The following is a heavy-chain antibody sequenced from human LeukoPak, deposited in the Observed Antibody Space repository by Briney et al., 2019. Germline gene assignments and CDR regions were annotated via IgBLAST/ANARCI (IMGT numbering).Heavy chain of an antibody. V-gene: IGHV3-48*01. J-gene: IGHJ4*02. D-gene: IGHD4-11*01. CDR1: GFTFSRHS. Sequence: PGGSLRLSCAASGFTFSRHSMNWVRQAPGKGLEWVSYISTTSTTKYYADSVKGRFTISRDNAKKSLSLQMNSLRAEDTAVYYCARLWSNYTYWGQGTVVTVSS. CDR2: ISTTSTTK. CDR3: ARLWSNYTY.